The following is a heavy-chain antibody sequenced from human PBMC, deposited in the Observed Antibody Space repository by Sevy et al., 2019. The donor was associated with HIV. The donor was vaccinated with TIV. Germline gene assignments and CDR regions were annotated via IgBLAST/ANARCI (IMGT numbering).Heavy chain of an antibody. CDR3: ARDLGYCSGGSCYDYAFDI. CDR2: IYSGGST. V-gene: IGHV3-53*01. CDR1: GFTVSSNY. J-gene: IGHJ3*02. D-gene: IGHD2-15*01. Sequence: GGSLRLSCAASGFTVSSNYMSWVRQAPGKGLEWVSVIYSGGSTYYADSVKGRFTISRDNSKNTLYLQMNSLRAEDTAVYYCARDLGYCSGGSCYDYAFDIWGQWTMVTVSS.